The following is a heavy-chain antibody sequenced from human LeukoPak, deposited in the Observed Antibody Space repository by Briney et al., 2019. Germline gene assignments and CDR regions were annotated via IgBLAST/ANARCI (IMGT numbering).Heavy chain of an antibody. V-gene: IGHV5-51*01. CDR2: IYPGDSDT. D-gene: IGHD3-16*02. Sequence: GESLKISCKGSGYSFTSYWIGWVRQMPGKGLEWMGIIYPGDSDTRYSPSFQGQVTISADKSINTAYLQWSALKASDTALYYCARSPLSIVTGVDPDYYFDYWGQGTLVTVSP. J-gene: IGHJ4*02. CDR1: GYSFTSYW. CDR3: ARSPLSIVTGVDPDYYFDY.